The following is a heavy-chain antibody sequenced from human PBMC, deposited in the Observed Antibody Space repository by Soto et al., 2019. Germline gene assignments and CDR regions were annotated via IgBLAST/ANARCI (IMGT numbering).Heavy chain of an antibody. CDR1: GFTFSSYG. J-gene: IGHJ6*02. Sequence: VGSLRLSCAASGFTFSSYGMHWVRQAPGKGLEWVAVIWYDGSNKYYADSVKGRFTISRDNSKNTLYLQMNSLRAEDTAVYYCASGEYYYYGMDVWGQGTTVTVSS. V-gene: IGHV3-33*08. CDR2: IWYDGSNK. CDR3: ASGEYYYYGMDV.